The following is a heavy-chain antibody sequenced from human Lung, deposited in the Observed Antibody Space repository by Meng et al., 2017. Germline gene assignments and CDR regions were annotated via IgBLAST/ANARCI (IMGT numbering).Heavy chain of an antibody. Sequence: QVQLVKFGAEVKKPGASVKVSCKPSGYNFPDYWLHWVRRAPGQGLEWMGRIDPKSGDTHYAQRFQGRVTMTGDTSISTAYMELSGLRSDDTAMYYCARDEDISAAGKLFGDYWGQGTLVTVSS. CDR2: IDPKSGDT. V-gene: IGHV1-2*06. D-gene: IGHD6-13*01. J-gene: IGHJ4*02. CDR1: GYNFPDYW. CDR3: ARDEDISAAGKLFGDY.